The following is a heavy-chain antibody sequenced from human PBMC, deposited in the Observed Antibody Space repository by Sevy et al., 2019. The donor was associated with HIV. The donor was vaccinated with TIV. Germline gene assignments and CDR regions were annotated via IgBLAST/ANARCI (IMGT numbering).Heavy chain of an antibody. V-gene: IGHV3-11*01. CDR2: ISSGGRII. J-gene: IGHJ4*02. Sequence: GGSLRLSCAASGFTFSDNYMSWIRQAPGKGLDWISYISSGGRIIDYADSVKGRFTISRDNAKSSLYLQMNSLRTEDTAVYYCARRRYNYGQYYFDYWGQGTLVTVSS. D-gene: IGHD5-18*01. CDR1: GFTFSDNY. CDR3: ARRRYNYGQYYFDY.